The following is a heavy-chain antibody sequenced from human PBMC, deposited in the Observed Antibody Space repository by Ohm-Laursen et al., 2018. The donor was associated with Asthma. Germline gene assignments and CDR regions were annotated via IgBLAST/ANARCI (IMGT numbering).Heavy chain of an antibody. V-gene: IGHV3-11*04. CDR2: ISSSGSTI. CDR3: TRGRANYDFWSGYHDAFDI. D-gene: IGHD3-3*01. CDR1: GFTFSDYY. J-gene: IGHJ3*02. Sequence: SLRLSCSASGFTFSDYYMSWIRQAPGKGLEWVSYISSSGSTIYYADSVKGRFTISRDNAKNSLYLQMNSLRAEDTAAYYCTRGRANYDFWSGYHDAFDIWGQGTMVTVSS.